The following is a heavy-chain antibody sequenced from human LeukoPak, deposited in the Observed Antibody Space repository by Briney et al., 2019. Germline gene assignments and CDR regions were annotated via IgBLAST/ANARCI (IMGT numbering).Heavy chain of an antibody. CDR3: ARAHCSSTSCYTDY. V-gene: IGHV1-2*02. D-gene: IGHD2-2*02. CDR2: INPNSGGT. Sequence: ASVKVSCKASGYTFTGYYMHWVRQAPGQGLEWMGWINPNSGGTNYAQKFQGRVTMTRDTPISTAYMELSRLRSDDTAVYYCARAHCSSTSCYTDYWGQGTLVTVSS. J-gene: IGHJ4*02. CDR1: GYTFTGYY.